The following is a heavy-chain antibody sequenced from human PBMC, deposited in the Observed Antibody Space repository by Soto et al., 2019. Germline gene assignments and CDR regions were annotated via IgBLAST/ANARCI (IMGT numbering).Heavy chain of an antibody. CDR3: AKDRTREFLELGDRNWFDP. Sequence: GGSLRLSCAASGFTFDDYAMHWVRQAPGKGLEWVSGISWNSGSIGYADSVKGRFTISRDNAKNSLYRQMNSLRAEDTALYYCAKDRTREFLELGDRNWFDPWGQGTLVTVSS. CDR2: ISWNSGSI. CDR1: GFTFDDYA. D-gene: IGHD3-3*01. J-gene: IGHJ5*02. V-gene: IGHV3-9*01.